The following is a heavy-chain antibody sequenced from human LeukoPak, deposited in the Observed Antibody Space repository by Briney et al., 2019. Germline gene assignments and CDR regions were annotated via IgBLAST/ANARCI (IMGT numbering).Heavy chain of an antibody. V-gene: IGHV3-23*01. D-gene: IGHD4-17*01. J-gene: IGHJ4*02. CDR1: GLTFSSYA. CDR3: ASSDYGAIDY. Sequence: GGSLRLSCAASGLTFSSYAMSWVRQAPGKGLEWVSTISGSGDSTHYTNSVKGRLTISRDNAKNTLYLQMNSLRAEDTAVYYCASSDYGAIDYWGQGTLVTVSS. CDR2: ISGSGDST.